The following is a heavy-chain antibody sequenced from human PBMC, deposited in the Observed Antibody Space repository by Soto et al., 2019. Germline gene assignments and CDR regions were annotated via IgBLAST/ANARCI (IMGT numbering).Heavy chain of an antibody. D-gene: IGHD5-18*01. CDR2: IYYSGST. V-gene: IGHV4-59*01. CDR3: ARDSYNFDD. Sequence: SETLSLTCTVSGGSIRSYYWSWIRQPPGKGLEWIGYIYYSGSTDYNPSLKSRVTISVDTSKNQFSLRLRSVTAADTAVYYCARDSYNFDDWGQGILVTVSS. CDR1: GGSIRSYY. J-gene: IGHJ4*02.